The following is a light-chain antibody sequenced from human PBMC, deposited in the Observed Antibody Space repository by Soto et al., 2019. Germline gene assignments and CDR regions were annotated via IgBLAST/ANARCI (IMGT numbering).Light chain of an antibody. J-gene: IGLJ1*01. Sequence: QLMLTQPPSVSGAPGQRVTISCTGSSSNIGAGYDVHWYQQLPGTAPKLLIYGNSNRPSGVPDRFSGSKSGTSASLAITGLQAEDEADYYCQSYDSSLSGYVFGTGTQLTVL. CDR3: QSYDSSLSGYV. CDR2: GNS. V-gene: IGLV1-40*01. CDR1: SSNIGAGYD.